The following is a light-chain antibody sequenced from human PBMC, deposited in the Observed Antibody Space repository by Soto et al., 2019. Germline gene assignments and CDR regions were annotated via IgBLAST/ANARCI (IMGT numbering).Light chain of an antibody. CDR3: LLYVRGAHV. J-gene: IGLJ2*01. CDR2: SIS. CDR1: TGAVTSDFY. Sequence: QAVVTQDPSLTVSPGGTVTLTCASTTGAVTSDFYPSWFQQKPGQAPRALIYSISNQHSWTPARFSGFLLGGKAALTLSGVQPEDEAEYYGLLYVRGAHVFGGGTQLTVL. V-gene: IGLV7-43*01.